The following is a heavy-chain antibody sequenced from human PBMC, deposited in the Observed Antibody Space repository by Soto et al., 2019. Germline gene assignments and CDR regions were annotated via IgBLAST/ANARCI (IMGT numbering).Heavy chain of an antibody. J-gene: IGHJ5*01. CDR2: ISLYSDGT. V-gene: IGHV1-18*01. D-gene: IGHD2-2*01. CDR1: GYTFSNYG. CDR3: ARVVPGAEAWFGS. Sequence: VSVKVSCKTSGYTFSNYGITWVRQAPGQPLEWLGWISLYSDGTNYAQKFQGRVSMTTDTSTTTAYMELRSLRSDDTAVYYCARVVPGAEAWFGSWGQGTLVTVSS.